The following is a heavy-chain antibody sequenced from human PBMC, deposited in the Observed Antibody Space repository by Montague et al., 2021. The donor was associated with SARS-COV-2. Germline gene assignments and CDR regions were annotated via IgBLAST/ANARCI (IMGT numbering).Heavy chain of an antibody. CDR3: AREFRTYGYGGQYWYFDL. CDR1: GGSISSSSYY. V-gene: IGHV4-39*07. CDR2: IYYSGGT. Sequence: SETLSLTCTVSGGSISSSSYYWGWIRQPPGKGLEWIGSIYYSGGTYYNPSLKSRVTISIDKSKNQFSLKLSSVTAADTAVYYCAREFRTYGYGGQYWYFDLWGQGTRVTVSS. D-gene: IGHD3-10*01. J-gene: IGHJ2*01.